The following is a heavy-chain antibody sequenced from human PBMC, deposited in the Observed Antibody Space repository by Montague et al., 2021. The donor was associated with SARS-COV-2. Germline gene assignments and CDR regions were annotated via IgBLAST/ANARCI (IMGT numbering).Heavy chain of an antibody. Sequence: SETLSLTCTVSGGSISSSSNYWGWIRQPPGKGLEWIGGIYYSGSTYYNSSLKSRVTISVDTSKNQFSLKLNSVTAADTAVYYCARLVWFGELSSENWFDHWGQGTLVTVSS. CDR1: GGSISSSSNY. CDR2: IYYSGST. V-gene: IGHV4-39*01. J-gene: IGHJ5*02. CDR3: ARLVWFGELSSENWFDH. D-gene: IGHD3-10*01.